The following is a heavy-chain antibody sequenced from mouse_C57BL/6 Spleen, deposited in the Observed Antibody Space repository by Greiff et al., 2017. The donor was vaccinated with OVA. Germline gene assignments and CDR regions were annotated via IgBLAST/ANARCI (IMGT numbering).Heavy chain of an antibody. CDR1: GYSFTGYY. CDR2: INPSTGGT. D-gene: IGHD1-1*01. Sequence: EVQLQQSGPELVKPGASVKISCKASGYSFTGYYMNWVKQSPEKSLEWIGEINPSTGGTTYNQKFKAKATLTVDKSSSTAYMQLKSLTSEDSAVYYCARPLYYYGSNWYFDVWGTGTTVTVSS. V-gene: IGHV1-42*01. J-gene: IGHJ1*03. CDR3: ARPLYYYGSNWYFDV.